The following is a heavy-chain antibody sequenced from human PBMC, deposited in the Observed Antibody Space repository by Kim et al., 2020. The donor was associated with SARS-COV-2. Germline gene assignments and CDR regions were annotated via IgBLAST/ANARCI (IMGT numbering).Heavy chain of an antibody. D-gene: IGHD3-10*01. CDR3: ARGKIWFGESPLYYYYGMDV. V-gene: IGHV1-69*13. CDR1: GGTFSSYA. Sequence: SVKVSCKASGGTFSSYAISWVRQAPGQGLEWMGGIIPIFGTANYAQKFQGRVTITADESTSTAYMELSSLRSEDTAVYYCARGKIWFGESPLYYYYGMDVWGQGTTVTVSS. J-gene: IGHJ6*02. CDR2: IIPIFGTA.